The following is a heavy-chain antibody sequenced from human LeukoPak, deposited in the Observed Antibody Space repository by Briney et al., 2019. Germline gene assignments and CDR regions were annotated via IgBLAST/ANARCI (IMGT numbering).Heavy chain of an antibody. CDR3: ARGDYYDSSGFDY. J-gene: IGHJ4*02. V-gene: IGHV4-59*01. CDR1: GGSISSYY. Sequence: SETLSLTCTVSGGSISSYYWSWIRQPPGKGLEWIGYIYYSGSTNYNPSLKSRVTISVDTSKNQFSLKLSSVTAADTAVYYCARGDYYDSSGFDYWGQGTLVTVSS. CDR2: IYYSGST. D-gene: IGHD3-22*01.